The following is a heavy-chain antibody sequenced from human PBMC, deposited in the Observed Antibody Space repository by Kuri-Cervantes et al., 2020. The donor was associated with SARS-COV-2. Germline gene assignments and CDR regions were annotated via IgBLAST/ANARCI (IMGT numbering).Heavy chain of an antibody. D-gene: IGHD3-16*01. Sequence: GGSLRLSCAASGFTFSDYYMSWIRQAPGKGLEWVSYINSDGTTIYYADSVKGRFTVSRDNAKSSLYLQMNSLRAEDTAVYYCARDDEGELPGDHWGQGTLVTVSS. J-gene: IGHJ4*02. CDR2: INSDGTTI. V-gene: IGHV3-11*01. CDR1: GFTFSDYY. CDR3: ARDDEGELPGDH.